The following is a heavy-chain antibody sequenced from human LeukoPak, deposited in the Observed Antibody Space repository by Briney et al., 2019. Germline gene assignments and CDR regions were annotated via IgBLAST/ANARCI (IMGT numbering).Heavy chain of an antibody. V-gene: IGHV3-21*01. CDR1: GFTFSSYS. Sequence: PGGSLRLSCAASGFTFSSYSMNWVRQAPGKGLEWVSSISRSSSYIYYADSVKGRFTISRDNAKNSLYLQMNSLRAEDTAVYYCARDASEYSSSPNWFDPWGQGTLVTVSS. D-gene: IGHD6-6*01. J-gene: IGHJ5*02. CDR2: ISRSSSYI. CDR3: ARDASEYSSSPNWFDP.